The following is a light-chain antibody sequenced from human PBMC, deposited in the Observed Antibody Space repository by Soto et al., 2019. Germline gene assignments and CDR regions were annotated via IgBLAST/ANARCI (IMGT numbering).Light chain of an antibody. CDR2: DAS. Sequence: DIQMTQSPSTLSASVGDRVTITCRASQSISSWLAWYQQKPGKAPKLLIYDASSLESGVPSRFRGSGSGTEFTLTISSLQPDDFATYYCQQYNSWGTFGQGTKVEIK. V-gene: IGKV1-5*01. CDR1: QSISSW. J-gene: IGKJ1*01. CDR3: QQYNSWGT.